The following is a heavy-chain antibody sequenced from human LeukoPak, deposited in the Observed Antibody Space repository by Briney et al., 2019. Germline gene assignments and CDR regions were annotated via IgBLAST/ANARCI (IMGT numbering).Heavy chain of an antibody. CDR2: ISATGDT. Sequence: GGSLRLSCAASGFSLSSHDMHWVRQVTGKGLGWVSGISATGDTYYLGFVKGRFTISRENAKNALHLQMNSLRAGDTAVYYCARSGTTMTGDGLDIWGQGTMVTVSS. J-gene: IGHJ3*02. V-gene: IGHV3-13*04. CDR3: ARSGTTMTGDGLDI. CDR1: GFSLSSHD. D-gene: IGHD4-17*01.